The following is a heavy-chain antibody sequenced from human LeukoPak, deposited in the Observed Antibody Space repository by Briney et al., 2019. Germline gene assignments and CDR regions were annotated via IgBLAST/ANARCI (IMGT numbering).Heavy chain of an antibody. CDR1: GGSISSGSYY. J-gene: IGHJ6*03. V-gene: IGHV4-61*02. CDR3: ARVNPPRYSYAYYMDV. CDR2: IYTNGSI. Sequence: SQTLSLTCTVSGGSISSGSYYWGWLRQPAGKGLEWIGRIYTNGSINYNPSLKSRVTISVDTSKNQFSLKHSSVTAADTAVYYCARVNPPRYSYAYYMDVWGKGTTVTVSS. D-gene: IGHD5-18*01.